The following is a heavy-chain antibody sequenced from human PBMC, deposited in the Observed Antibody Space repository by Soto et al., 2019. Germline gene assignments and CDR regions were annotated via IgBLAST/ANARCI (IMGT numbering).Heavy chain of an antibody. D-gene: IGHD3-16*01. V-gene: IGHV1-69*12. CDR1: GGTFSSYA. CDR2: IIPIFGTA. J-gene: IGHJ4*02. CDR3: ASAAFPYAPTYYFDY. Sequence: QVQLVQSGAEVKKPGSSVKVSCKASGGTFSSYAISWVRQAPGQGLEWMGGIIPIFGTANYAQKFQGRGTITADESTSTAYMEVSSLRSEDTAVYYCASAAFPYAPTYYFDYWGQGTLVTVSS.